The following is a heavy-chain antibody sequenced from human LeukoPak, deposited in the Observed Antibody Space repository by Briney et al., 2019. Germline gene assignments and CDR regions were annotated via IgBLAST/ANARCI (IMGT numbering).Heavy chain of an antibody. J-gene: IGHJ3*02. CDR2: IYSDGST. CDR1: GFTVSTKY. V-gene: IGHV3-66*02. CDR3: ASYYLEWLFGWAFDI. Sequence: GGSLRLSCAASGFTVSTKYMSWVRQAPGKGLEWVSLIYSDGSTYYADSVKGRITISRDNSKNTLYLQMNSLRAEDTAVYHCASYYLEWLFGWAFDIWGQGTMVTVFS. D-gene: IGHD3-3*01.